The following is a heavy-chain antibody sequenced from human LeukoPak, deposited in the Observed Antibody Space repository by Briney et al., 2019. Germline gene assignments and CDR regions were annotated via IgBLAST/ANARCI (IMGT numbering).Heavy chain of an antibody. D-gene: IGHD4-23*01. Sequence: GGSLRLSCAASGFTFSSYSMNWVRQAPGKGLEWVSYISSSSSTIYYADSVKGRFTISRDNAKNTLYLQMNSLRAEDTAVYYCARLLVVTTPIYYYYMDVWGKGTTVTVSS. V-gene: IGHV3-48*04. J-gene: IGHJ6*03. CDR2: ISSSSSTI. CDR1: GFTFSSYS. CDR3: ARLLVVTTPIYYYYMDV.